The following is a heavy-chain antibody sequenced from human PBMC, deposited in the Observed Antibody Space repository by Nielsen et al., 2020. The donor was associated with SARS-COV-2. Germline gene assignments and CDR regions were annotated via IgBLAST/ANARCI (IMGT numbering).Heavy chain of an antibody. J-gene: IGHJ5*02. V-gene: IGHV4-39*01. CDR3: AITYSGWPYNCFDP. D-gene: IGHD6-19*01. Sequence: SETLSLTYTVSGGSISSSSYYWGWIRQPPGKGLEWIGSIYYSGSTYYNPSLKSRVTISVDTSKNQFSLKLSSVTAADTAVYYCAITYSGWPYNCFDPWGQGTLVTVSS. CDR1: GGSISSSSYY. CDR2: IYYSGST.